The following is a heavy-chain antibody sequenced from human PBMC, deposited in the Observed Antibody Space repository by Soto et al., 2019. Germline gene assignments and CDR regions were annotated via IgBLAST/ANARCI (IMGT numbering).Heavy chain of an antibody. CDR3: ALELAAAGSRYFDY. CDR2: ISSSSSYI. D-gene: IGHD6-13*01. V-gene: IGHV3-21*01. CDR1: GFTFSSYS. J-gene: IGHJ4*02. Sequence: VQLVESGGGLVKPGGSLRLSCAASGFTFSSYSMNWVRQAPGKGLEWVSSISSSSSYIYYADSVKGRFTISRDNAKNSLYLQMNSLRAEDTAVYYCALELAAAGSRYFDYWGQGTLVTVSS.